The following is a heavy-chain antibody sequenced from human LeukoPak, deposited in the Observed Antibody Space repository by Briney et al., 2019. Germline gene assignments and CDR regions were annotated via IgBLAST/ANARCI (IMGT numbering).Heavy chain of an antibody. J-gene: IGHJ6*03. D-gene: IGHD1-26*01. Sequence: GGSLRLSCAASAFSFSNYNMNWVRQAPGKGLEWVSSITSSGSYIYYAYSVKGRFTISRDNAKNSLYLQLNSLRAEDTAVYYSARDPYSGSYSDYYYYYMDVWGKGTTVTVSS. V-gene: IGHV3-21*01. CDR3: ARDPYSGSYSDYYYYYMDV. CDR2: ITSSGSYI. CDR1: AFSFSNYN.